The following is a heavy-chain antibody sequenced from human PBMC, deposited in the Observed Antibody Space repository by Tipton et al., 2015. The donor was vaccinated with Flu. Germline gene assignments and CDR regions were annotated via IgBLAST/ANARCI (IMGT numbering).Heavy chain of an antibody. CDR2: INSDGSST. J-gene: IGHJ4*02. V-gene: IGHV3-74*03. Sequence: SLRLSCTTSGFTFSSYWMHWVRQAPGKGLVWVSRINSDGSSTTYADSVKGRFTVSRDNAKNTLYLQMNSLRGEDTAVYYCARDGVEYSTSSLLDSWGQGTLVTVSS. CDR3: ARDGVEYSTSSLLDS. D-gene: IGHD6-6*01. CDR1: GFTFSSYW.